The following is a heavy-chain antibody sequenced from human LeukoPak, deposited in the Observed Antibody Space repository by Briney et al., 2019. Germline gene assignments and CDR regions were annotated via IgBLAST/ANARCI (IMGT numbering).Heavy chain of an antibody. CDR1: GNSITTYW. D-gene: IGHD6-19*01. Sequence: GESLKISCKASGNSITTYWIGWVRQKPGKGLEWMGLIFPGDSDTKYSPSFQGQVTISADKSISTAYLQWSNLKASDTAMYYCARHRPHTDSNSVADYYFDYWGQGTLVTVSS. V-gene: IGHV5-51*01. J-gene: IGHJ4*02. CDR2: IFPGDSDT. CDR3: ARHRPHTDSNSVADYYFDY.